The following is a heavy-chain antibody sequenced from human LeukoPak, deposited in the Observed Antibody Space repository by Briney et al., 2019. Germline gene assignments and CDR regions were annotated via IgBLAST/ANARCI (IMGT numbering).Heavy chain of an antibody. Sequence: PSETLSLTCAVSGGSISSGGYYWSWIRQPAGKGLEWIGRISTSGSTNSNPSLKSRVTMSVDTSKNQFSLKLSSVTAADTAVYYCARDFPALYDYWGQGTLVTVSS. J-gene: IGHJ4*02. D-gene: IGHD2-2*01. CDR2: ISTSGST. CDR3: ARDFPALYDY. V-gene: IGHV4-61*02. CDR1: GGSISSGGYY.